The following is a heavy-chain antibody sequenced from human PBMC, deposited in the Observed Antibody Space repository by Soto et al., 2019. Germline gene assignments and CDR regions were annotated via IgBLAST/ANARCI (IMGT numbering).Heavy chain of an antibody. CDR2: IYYSGST. J-gene: IGHJ4*02. D-gene: IGHD3-10*01. Sequence: SETLSLTCTVSGGSISSSSHYWGWIRQPPGKGLEWIGSIYYSGSTYYNPSLKSRVTISVDTSKNQFSLKLSSVTAADTAVYYCARQIGGYYFDYWGQGTLVTVSS. V-gene: IGHV4-39*01. CDR3: ARQIGGYYFDY. CDR1: GGSISSSSHY.